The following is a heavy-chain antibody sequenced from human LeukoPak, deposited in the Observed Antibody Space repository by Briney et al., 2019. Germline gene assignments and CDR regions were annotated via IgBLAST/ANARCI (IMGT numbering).Heavy chain of an antibody. Sequence: PGGSLRLSCAASGFTFSSYAMNWVRQAPGKGLEWVSGISGSGGSTYYADSVEGRFTISRDNAKNTLFVQMNSLRADDTAVYYCAKTQGYYDAWGQGALVTVSS. CDR2: ISGSGGST. D-gene: IGHD5-18*01. CDR3: AKTQGYYDA. J-gene: IGHJ5*02. V-gene: IGHV3-23*01. CDR1: GFTFSSYA.